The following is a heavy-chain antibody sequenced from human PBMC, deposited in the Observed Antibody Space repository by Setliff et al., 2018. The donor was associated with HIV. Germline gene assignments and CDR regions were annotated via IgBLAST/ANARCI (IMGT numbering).Heavy chain of an antibody. CDR2: INAGNGHT. Sequence: ASVKVSCKASGYTFTNYAMHWVRQAPGQRLEWMGWINAGNGHTKYSQKFQGRVSITRDTSATTAYMELSSLRSEDTAVYYCASSTVTVFGVVPYYFDYWGQGTLVTVSS. D-gene: IGHD3-3*01. V-gene: IGHV1-3*01. J-gene: IGHJ4*02. CDR1: GYTFTNYA. CDR3: ASSTVTVFGVVPYYFDY.